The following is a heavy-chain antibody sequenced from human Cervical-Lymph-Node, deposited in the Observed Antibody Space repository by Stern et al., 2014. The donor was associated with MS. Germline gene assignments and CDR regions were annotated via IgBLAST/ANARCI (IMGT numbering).Heavy chain of an antibody. CDR1: GGSLSNHA. V-gene: IGHV1-69*06. CDR3: ARGATVVIPLDD. Sequence: QLVQSGAEVKKPGSSVKVSCKASGGSLSNHALSWVRQAPGQGLEWMGGITPFSGTPTYAQRFQGRVTIIADRATSAVYLELTSLRSDDTAVYYCARGATVVIPLDDWGQGTLVTVAS. J-gene: IGHJ4*02. D-gene: IGHD2-21*01. CDR2: ITPFSGTP.